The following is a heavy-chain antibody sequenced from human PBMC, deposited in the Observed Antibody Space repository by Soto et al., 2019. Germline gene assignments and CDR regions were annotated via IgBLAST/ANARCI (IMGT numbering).Heavy chain of an antibody. CDR3: ASRPSDRNYYGVFDY. CDR2: IKQDGSEE. Sequence: GGSLRLSCTASGFTFSSHWMTWVRQAPGKALEWVANIKQDGSEEYYVDSVKGRFTISRDNAKNSLFLQMNSLRAEDTAVYYCASRPSDRNYYGVFDYWGQGTLVTV. V-gene: IGHV3-7*03. J-gene: IGHJ4*02. D-gene: IGHD3-3*01. CDR1: GFTFSSHW.